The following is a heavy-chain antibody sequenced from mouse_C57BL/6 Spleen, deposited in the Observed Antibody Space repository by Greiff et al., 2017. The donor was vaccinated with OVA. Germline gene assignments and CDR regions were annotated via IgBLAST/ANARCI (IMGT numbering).Heavy chain of an antibody. V-gene: IGHV1-69*01. CDR3: AREIITTVVAPYWYFDV. Sequence: QVQLKQPGAELVMPGASVKLSCKASGYTFTSYWMHWVKQRPGQGLEWIGEIDPSDSYTNYNQKFKGKSTLTVDKSSSTDYMQLSSLTSEDSAVYYCAREIITTVVAPYWYFDVWGTGTTVTVSS. D-gene: IGHD1-1*01. CDR2: IDPSDSYT. J-gene: IGHJ1*03. CDR1: GYTFTSYW.